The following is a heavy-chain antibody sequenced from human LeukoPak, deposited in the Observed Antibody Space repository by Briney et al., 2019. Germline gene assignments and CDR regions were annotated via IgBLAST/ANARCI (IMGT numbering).Heavy chain of an antibody. CDR1: GFTFSSSW. CDR2: ISYDGSNK. Sequence: GGSLRLSCAASGFTFSSSWMHWVRQAPGKGLEWVAVISYDGSNKYYADSVKGRFTISRDNSKNTLYLQMNSLRAEDTAVYYCAKGGERGYSYGYLRGYFDYWGQGTLVTVSS. V-gene: IGHV3-30*18. J-gene: IGHJ4*02. CDR3: AKGGERGYSYGYLRGYFDY. D-gene: IGHD5-18*01.